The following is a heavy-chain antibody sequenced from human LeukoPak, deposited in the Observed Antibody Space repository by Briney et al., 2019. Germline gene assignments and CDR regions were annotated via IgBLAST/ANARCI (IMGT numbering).Heavy chain of an antibody. V-gene: IGHV3-48*02. CDR3: ARRPGIEYYFDY. CDR1: GFTFSSYS. J-gene: IGHJ4*02. CDR2: ISSSSTPI. Sequence: GGSLRLSCAACGFTFSSYSLNWVRQGPGKGLEWITYISSSSTPIYYADSVKGRFTISRDNAKNSLYLQMNSLRDKDTAVYYCARRPGIEYYFDYWGQGTLVTVSS. D-gene: IGHD3-10*01.